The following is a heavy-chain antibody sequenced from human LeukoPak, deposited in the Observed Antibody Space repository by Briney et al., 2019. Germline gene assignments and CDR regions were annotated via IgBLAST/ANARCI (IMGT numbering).Heavy chain of an antibody. V-gene: IGHV4-4*07. D-gene: IGHD6-13*01. Sequence: SETLSLTCTVSGGSISSYYWSWIRQPAGKGLEWIGRIYTSGSTNYNPSLKSRVTMSVDTSKNQFSLKLSSVTAADTAVSYCAAGRYYYSYTDVWGKGTTVTVSS. J-gene: IGHJ6*03. CDR3: AAGRYYYSYTDV. CDR1: GGSISSYY. CDR2: IYTSGST.